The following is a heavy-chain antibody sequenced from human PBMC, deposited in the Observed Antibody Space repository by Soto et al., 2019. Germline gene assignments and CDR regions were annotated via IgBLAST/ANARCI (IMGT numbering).Heavy chain of an antibody. Sequence: PGGSLRLSCAASGFTFSSYGMHWVRQAPGKGLEWVAVISYDGSNKYYADSVKGRFTISRDNSKNTLYLQMNSLRAEDTAVYYCAKPFLKNVGATDYWGQGTLVTVSS. CDR1: GFTFSSYG. J-gene: IGHJ4*02. V-gene: IGHV3-30*18. CDR2: ISYDGSNK. D-gene: IGHD1-26*01. CDR3: AKPFLKNVGATDY.